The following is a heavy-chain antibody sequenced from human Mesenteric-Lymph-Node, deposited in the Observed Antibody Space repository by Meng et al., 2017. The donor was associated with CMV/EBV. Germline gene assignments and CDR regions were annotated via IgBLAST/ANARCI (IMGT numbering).Heavy chain of an antibody. CDR2: ISSSSSYI. V-gene: IGHV3-21*01. J-gene: IGHJ4*02. CDR1: GFTFRTYE. Sequence: GESLKISCAASGFTFRTYEMYWVREVTGKGLEWVSSISSSSSYIYYADSVKGRFTISRDNAKNSLYLQMNSLRAEDTAVYYCARDLIYYGYLRPNHYFDYWGQGTLVTVSS. D-gene: IGHD3-16*01. CDR3: ARDLIYYGYLRPNHYFDY.